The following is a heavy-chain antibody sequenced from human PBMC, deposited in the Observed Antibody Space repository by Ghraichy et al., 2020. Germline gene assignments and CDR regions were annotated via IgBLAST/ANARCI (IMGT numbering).Heavy chain of an antibody. D-gene: IGHD5-18*01. CDR3: AKKKYSYGSPPTFDY. J-gene: IGHJ4*02. CDR2: ISYDGSNK. Sequence: GGSLRLSCAASGFTFSSYGMHWVRQAPGKGLEWVAVISYDGSNKYYADSVKGRFTISRDNSKNTLYLQMNSLRAEDTAVYYCAKKKYSYGSPPTFDYWGQGTLVTVSS. CDR1: GFTFSSYG. V-gene: IGHV3-30*18.